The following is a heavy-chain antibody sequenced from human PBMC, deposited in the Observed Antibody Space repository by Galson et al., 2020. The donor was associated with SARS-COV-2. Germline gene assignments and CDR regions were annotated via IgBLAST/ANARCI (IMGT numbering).Heavy chain of an antibody. J-gene: IGHJ4*02. CDR3: ARGIRYFDWFPC. CDR2: IPYDGSNK. CDR1: GFTFSSYA. Sequence: GESLKISCAASGFTFSSYAMHWVRQAPGKGLEWVAVIPYDGSNKHYADPVKGRFTISRDNSKNTLYLQMNSLRAEDTAVYYCARGIRYFDWFPCWGQGTLVTVSS. V-gene: IGHV3-30-3*01. D-gene: IGHD3-9*01.